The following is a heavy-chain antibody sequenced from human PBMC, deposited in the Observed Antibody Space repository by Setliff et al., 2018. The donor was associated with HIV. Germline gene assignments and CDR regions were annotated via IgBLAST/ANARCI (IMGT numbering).Heavy chain of an antibody. CDR3: ARGKSGSYDAYDM. Sequence: SETLSLTCAVSGYSISNGYYWGWLRQSPGKGLEWIGSMFHSGNTYYNPSLESRVSMSVDTSTNQVSLQLSSVTAAETAGYYCARGKSGSYDAYDMWGQGTMVTVSS. CDR2: MFHSGNT. D-gene: IGHD5-12*01. V-gene: IGHV4-38-2*01. J-gene: IGHJ3*02. CDR1: GYSISNGYY.